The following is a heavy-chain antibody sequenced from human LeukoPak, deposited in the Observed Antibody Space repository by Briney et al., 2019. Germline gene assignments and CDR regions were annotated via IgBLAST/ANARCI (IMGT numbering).Heavy chain of an antibody. CDR1: GYTFISYG. V-gene: IGHV1-18*01. Sequence: ASVNVPCKASGYTFISYGISWVRQAPGQGLEWMGWIGAYNGNTNYAQKLQGRVTMTTDTSTSTAYMELRSLRSDDTAVNYCARDRSYDFWSGYVFDYWGQGTLVTVSS. J-gene: IGHJ4*02. CDR2: IGAYNGNT. CDR3: ARDRSYDFWSGYVFDY. D-gene: IGHD3-3*01.